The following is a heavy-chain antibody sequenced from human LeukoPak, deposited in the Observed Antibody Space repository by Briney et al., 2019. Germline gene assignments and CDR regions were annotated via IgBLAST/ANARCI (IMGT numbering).Heavy chain of an antibody. D-gene: IGHD6-19*01. CDR3: AKESFRAVAGTFDY. Sequence: RGSLRFSCAASGFTFSSYGMHWVRQAPGKGLEWVAVISYDGSNKYYADSVKGRFTISRDNSKNTLYLQMNSLRAEDTAVYYCAKESFRAVAGTFDYWGQGTLVTVSS. J-gene: IGHJ4*02. V-gene: IGHV3-30*18. CDR1: GFTFSSYG. CDR2: ISYDGSNK.